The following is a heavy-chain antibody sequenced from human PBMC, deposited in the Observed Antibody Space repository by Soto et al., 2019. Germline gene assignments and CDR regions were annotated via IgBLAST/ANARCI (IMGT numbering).Heavy chain of an antibody. J-gene: IGHJ4*02. V-gene: IGHV1-18*01. CDR1: GYTFTSYG. CDR3: ARDGDIVVGPEVPDY. Sequence: GASVKVSCKASGYTFTSYGISWVRQAPGQGLEWMGWISAYNGNTNYAQKLQGRVTMTTDTSTSTAYMELRSLRSDDTAVYYCARDGDIVVGPEVPDYWGQGTLVTVSS. D-gene: IGHD2-15*01. CDR2: ISAYNGNT.